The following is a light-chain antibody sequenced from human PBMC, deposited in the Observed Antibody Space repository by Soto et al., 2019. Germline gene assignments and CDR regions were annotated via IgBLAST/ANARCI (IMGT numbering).Light chain of an antibody. CDR1: SSDVGGYNY. J-gene: IGLJ3*02. V-gene: IGLV2-14*01. CDR2: EVS. CDR3: ISYTSSSTWV. Sequence: QSALTQPASVSGSPGQSITISCTGTSSDVGGYNYVSWYQQHPGKAPKLMIYEVSNRPSGVSDRFSGSRPGNTASLTISGLQAEDESDYYCISYTSSSTWVFGGGTKVTVL.